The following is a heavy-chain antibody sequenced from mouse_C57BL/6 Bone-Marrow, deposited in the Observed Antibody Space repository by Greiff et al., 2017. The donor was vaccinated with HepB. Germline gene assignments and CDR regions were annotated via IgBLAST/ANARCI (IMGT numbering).Heavy chain of an antibody. CDR3: AREGRGDY. J-gene: IGHJ2*01. Sequence: VQLQESGPGLVKPSQSLSLTCSVTGYSITSGYYWNWIRQFPGNKLEWMGYISYDGSNNYNPSLKNRISITRDTSKNQFFLKLNSVTTEDTATYYCAREGRGDYWGQGTTLTVSS. CDR1: GYSITSGYY. V-gene: IGHV3-6*01. CDR2: ISYDGSN.